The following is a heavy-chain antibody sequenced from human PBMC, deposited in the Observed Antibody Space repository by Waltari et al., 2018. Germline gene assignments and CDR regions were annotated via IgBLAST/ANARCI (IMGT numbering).Heavy chain of an antibody. CDR1: GFPFSASY. CDR2: ISGIGSTT. CDR3: VRDERWLHLIGTFDS. J-gene: IGHJ4*02. Sequence: QVLLVESGGGLVKPGGSLRLSCAASGFPFSASYMGWVRRAPGKGLEWVSHISGIGSTTNYAASVKGRFTISRDNAKNSVFLQLNSLRADDTAMYYCVRDERWLHLIGTFDSWGQGTLVTVSS. V-gene: IGHV3-11*01. D-gene: IGHD3-9*01.